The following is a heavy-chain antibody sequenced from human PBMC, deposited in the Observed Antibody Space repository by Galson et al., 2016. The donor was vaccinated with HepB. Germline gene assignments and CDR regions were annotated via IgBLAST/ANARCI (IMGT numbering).Heavy chain of an antibody. Sequence: SETLSLTCEVSGVNIRRSQYYWGWVRQPPGKALEWIGSPRYTGTAYYNEALKTRVTISEDTSRNAFSLRLSSLTAADTALYFCAGGNGYFVYWGQGALVTVSS. V-gene: IGHV4-39*01. D-gene: IGHD2-8*01. J-gene: IGHJ4*02. CDR3: AGGNGYFVY. CDR1: GVNIRRSQYY. CDR2: PRYTGTA.